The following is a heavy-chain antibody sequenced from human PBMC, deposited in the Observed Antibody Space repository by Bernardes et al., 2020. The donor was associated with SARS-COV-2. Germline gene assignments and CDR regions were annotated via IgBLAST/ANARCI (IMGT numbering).Heavy chain of an antibody. J-gene: IGHJ4*02. CDR1: GFTFSSYW. Sequence: GGSLRLSCAASGFTFSSYWMHWVRQAPGKGPTWVSRINGDGRRTTYADSVKGRFTISRDNTKNTLYLQMNSLRAEDTAVYYCVRGPSDGHGRFEYWGQGTLGTVSS. CDR2: INGDGRRT. V-gene: IGHV3-74*01. CDR3: VRGPSDGHGRFEY.